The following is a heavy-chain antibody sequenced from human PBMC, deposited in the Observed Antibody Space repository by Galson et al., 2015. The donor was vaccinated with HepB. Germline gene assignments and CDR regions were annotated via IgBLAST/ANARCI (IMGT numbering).Heavy chain of an antibody. CDR3: AKDWGWGTYYRYAFDV. V-gene: IGHV3-23*01. D-gene: IGHD3-10*01. Sequence: SLRLSCAASGFIFSDYAMTWVRQARGKGLEWVSAISGSGGNTYYADSVKGRFTVSRDFSKNTLYLQMDSLRAEDTAVYYCAKDWGWGTYYRYAFDVWGRGTMVTVSS. CDR2: ISGSGGNT. CDR1: GFIFSDYA. J-gene: IGHJ3*01.